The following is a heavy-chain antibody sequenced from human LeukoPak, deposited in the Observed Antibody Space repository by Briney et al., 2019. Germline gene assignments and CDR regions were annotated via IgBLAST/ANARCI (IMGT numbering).Heavy chain of an antibody. V-gene: IGHV3-7*01. D-gene: IGHD3-22*01. CDR3: AREAYYYDSPPGY. Sequence: GGSLRLSCAASGFTFSSYWMSWVRQAPGKGLEWVANIKQDGSEKYYVDSVKGRFTISRDNAKNSLYLQMNSLRAEDTAVYYCAREAYYYDSPPGYWGQGTLVTVSS. CDR2: IKQDGSEK. CDR1: GFTFSSYW. J-gene: IGHJ4*02.